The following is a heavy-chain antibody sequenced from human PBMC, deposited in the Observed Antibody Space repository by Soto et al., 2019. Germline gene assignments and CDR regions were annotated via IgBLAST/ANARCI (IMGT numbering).Heavy chain of an antibody. V-gene: IGHV3-64*01. CDR3: ARQWLDSYYFDY. D-gene: IGHD6-19*01. J-gene: IGHJ4*02. CDR1: AFTFRSYA. Sequence: GETLKLSCSYTAFTFRSYAMHLIGQGLGKGLKYISTISSNGGSTYYANSVKGRFTISRDNSKNSLYLQMGSLRAEDMAVYYCARQWLDSYYFDYWGQGTLVTVSS. CDR2: ISSNGGST.